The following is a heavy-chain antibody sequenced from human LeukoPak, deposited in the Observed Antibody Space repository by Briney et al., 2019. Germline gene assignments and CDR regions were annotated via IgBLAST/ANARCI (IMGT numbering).Heavy chain of an antibody. D-gene: IGHD3-10*01. V-gene: IGHV1-18*01. Sequence: GASVKVSCKASGYTFTSYGISWVRQAPGQGLEWMGWISAYNGNTNYAQKLQGRVTMTTDTSTSTAYMELSRLRSDDTAVYYCARDLWFGEAAYYYYCYMDVWGKGTTVTVSS. CDR1: GYTFTSYG. CDR3: ARDLWFGEAAYYYYCYMDV. CDR2: ISAYNGNT. J-gene: IGHJ6*03.